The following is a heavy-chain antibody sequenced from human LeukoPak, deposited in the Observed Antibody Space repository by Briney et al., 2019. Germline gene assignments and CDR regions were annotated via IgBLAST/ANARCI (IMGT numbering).Heavy chain of an antibody. CDR3: ARGITIFGVVDTLDY. D-gene: IGHD3-3*01. CDR1: GFTFSSYS. V-gene: IGHV3-21*01. J-gene: IGHJ4*02. CDR2: ISSSSSYI. Sequence: GGSLRLSCAASGFTFSSYSMNWVRQAPGKGLEWASSISSSSSYIYYADSVKGRFTISRDNAKNSLYLQMNSLRAEDTAVYYCARGITIFGVVDTLDYWGQGTLVTVSS.